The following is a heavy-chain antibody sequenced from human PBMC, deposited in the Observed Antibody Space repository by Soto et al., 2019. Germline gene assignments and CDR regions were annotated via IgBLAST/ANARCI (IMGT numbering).Heavy chain of an antibody. CDR1: GYTFTDYY. J-gene: IGHJ4*02. CDR3: ARGVSGWSPFDL. D-gene: IGHD6-19*01. V-gene: IGHV1-2*04. Sequence: ASVKVSCKTSGYTFTDYYVHWVRQAPGQGLEWMGWINPNSGVTNYAQKFQGWVTLTRDASVATAYMELNSLRSDDTAVFFCARGVSGWSPFDLWGQGTLVTVSS. CDR2: INPNSGVT.